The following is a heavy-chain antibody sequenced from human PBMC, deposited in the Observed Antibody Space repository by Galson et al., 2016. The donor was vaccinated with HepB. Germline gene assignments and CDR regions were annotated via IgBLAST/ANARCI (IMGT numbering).Heavy chain of an antibody. D-gene: IGHD6-19*01. CDR3: TKDALAADH. CDR1: GFTVSSTYA. CDR2: ISGNAGSI. V-gene: IGHV3-23*01. J-gene: IGHJ5*02. Sequence: LRLSCAASGFTVSSTYAMSWVRQAPGKGLEWVSSISGNAGSIYHANSVKGRFTISRDNSKNTLYLQMNSLTADDTAVYYCTKDALAADHWGQGTLVTVSS.